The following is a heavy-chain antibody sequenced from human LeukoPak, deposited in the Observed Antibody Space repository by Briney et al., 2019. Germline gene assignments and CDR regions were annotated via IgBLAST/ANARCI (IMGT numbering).Heavy chain of an antibody. CDR3: ARGRPRGNDY. V-gene: IGHV3-74*01. CDR2: IASDGSST. CDR1: GFTFSSYW. Sequence: GGSLRLSCAASGFTFSSYWMNWVRQAPGKGLVWVSRIASDGSSTTYADSVKGRFSISRDNAKNTLYLQMNSLRVEDTAVYYCARGRPRGNDYWGQGTLVTVSS. J-gene: IGHJ4*02. D-gene: IGHD4-23*01.